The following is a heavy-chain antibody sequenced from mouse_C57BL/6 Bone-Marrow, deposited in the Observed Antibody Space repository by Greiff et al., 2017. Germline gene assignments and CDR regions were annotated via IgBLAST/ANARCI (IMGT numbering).Heavy chain of an antibody. CDR2: ISYDGSN. J-gene: IGHJ2*01. CDR1: GYSITSGYY. D-gene: IGHD4-1*01. V-gene: IGHV3-6*01. CDR3: ARRTGIDY. Sequence: EVKLEESGPGLVKPSQSLSLTCSVTGYSITSGYYWNWIRQFPGNKLEWMGYISYDGSNNYNPSLKNRISITRDTSKNQFFLKLNSVTTEDTATYYCARRTGIDYWGQGTTLTVSS.